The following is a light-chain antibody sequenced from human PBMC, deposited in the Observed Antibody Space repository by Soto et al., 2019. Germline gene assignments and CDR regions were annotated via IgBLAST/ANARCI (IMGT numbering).Light chain of an antibody. J-gene: IGLJ2*01. CDR1: SSNIGNNY. CDR2: DNN. CDR3: GTWDSSLSAVV. Sequence: QSVLTQPPSVSAAPGPKVTISFSGSSSNIGNNYVSWYQQLPGTAPKLLIYDNNKRPSGIPDRFSGSKSGTSATLGITGLQTGDEADYYCGTWDSSLSAVVLGGGTKLTVL. V-gene: IGLV1-51*01.